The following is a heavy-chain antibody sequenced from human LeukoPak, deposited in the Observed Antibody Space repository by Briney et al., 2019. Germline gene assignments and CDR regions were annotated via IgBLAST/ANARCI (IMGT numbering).Heavy chain of an antibody. V-gene: IGHV4-39*07. CDR2: IYYSGST. CDR3: ARGGAIGVGATSP. Sequence: SETLSLTCTVSGGSISSSSYYWGWIRQPPGKGLEWIGSIYYSGSTYYNPSLKSRVTISVDTSKNQFSLKLSSVTAADTAVYYCARGGAIGVGATSPWGQGTLVTVSS. D-gene: IGHD1-26*01. J-gene: IGHJ5*02. CDR1: GGSISSSSYY.